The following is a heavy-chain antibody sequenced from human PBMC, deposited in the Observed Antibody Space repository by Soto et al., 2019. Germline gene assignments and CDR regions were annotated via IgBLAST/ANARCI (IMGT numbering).Heavy chain of an antibody. V-gene: IGHV3-23*01. CDR1: GFSFSNYA. CDR2: ISGSSGST. J-gene: IGHJ5*02. CDR3: AKVEPVGEWLSNDNWFVT. Sequence: EGQLWESGGGLVQPGGSLRLSCAASGFSFSNYAMTWVRQAPAWGLEWVSGISGSSGSTSYADSLKGRFALSRDNPKTALSLQMSILRAEDTAVYYCAKVEPVGEWLSNDNWFVTWGQGTLVTVSA. D-gene: IGHD3-3*01.